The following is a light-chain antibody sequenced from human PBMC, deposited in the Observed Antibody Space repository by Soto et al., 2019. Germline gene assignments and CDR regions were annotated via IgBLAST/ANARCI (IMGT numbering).Light chain of an antibody. Sequence: QSALTQPASVSGSPGQSITISCTGTTSEVGAYNYVSWYQQHPGKAPKRMIYDVSKRPSGVSNRFSGTKSGNTASLTISGLLAEYEADDYCISDSTRRTLIFGVGTKLTVL. J-gene: IGLJ7*01. V-gene: IGLV2-14*03. CDR2: DVS. CDR3: ISDSTRRTLI. CDR1: TSEVGAYNY.